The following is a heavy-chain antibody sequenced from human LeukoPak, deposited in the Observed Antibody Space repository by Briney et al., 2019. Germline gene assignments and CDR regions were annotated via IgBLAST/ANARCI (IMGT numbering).Heavy chain of an antibody. CDR1: GFIFSNYD. CDR2: IWYDGSDK. V-gene: IGHV3-33*01. Sequence: PGGSLRLSCAASGFIFSNYDMHWVRQAPGKGLEWVVVIWYDGSDKHYADSVQGRFTISRDNSKNSLYLQMNSLRAEDTALYYCARRVQYYFDYWGQGTLVTVSS. J-gene: IGHJ4*02. CDR3: ARRVQYYFDY.